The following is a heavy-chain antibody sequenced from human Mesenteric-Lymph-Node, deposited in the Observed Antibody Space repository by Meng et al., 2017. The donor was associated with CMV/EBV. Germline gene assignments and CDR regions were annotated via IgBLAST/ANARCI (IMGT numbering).Heavy chain of an antibody. CDR1: YY. CDR3: ARERGYSSDWFFSGQTADNWFDP. CDR2: IYYSGST. Sequence: YYWNWIRQHPGKGLEWIGYIYYSGSTYYNPSLRSRLTISVDTSKNQFSLKLSSVTAADTAVYYCARERGYSSDWFFSGQTADNWFDPWGQGTLVTVSS. V-gene: IGHV4-31*02. D-gene: IGHD6-19*01. J-gene: IGHJ5*02.